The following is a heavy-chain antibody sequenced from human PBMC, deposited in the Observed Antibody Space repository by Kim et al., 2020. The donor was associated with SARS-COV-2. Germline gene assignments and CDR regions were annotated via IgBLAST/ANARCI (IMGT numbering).Heavy chain of an antibody. Sequence: SETLSLTCAVYGGSFSGYYWSWIRQPPGKGLEWIGEINHSGSTNYNPSLKSRVTISVDTSKNQFSLKLSSVTAADTAVYYCASPDEGIAAAGTWGQGTLVTVSS. J-gene: IGHJ4*02. D-gene: IGHD6-13*01. V-gene: IGHV4-34*01. CDR3: ASPDEGIAAAGT. CDR2: INHSGST. CDR1: GGSFSGYY.